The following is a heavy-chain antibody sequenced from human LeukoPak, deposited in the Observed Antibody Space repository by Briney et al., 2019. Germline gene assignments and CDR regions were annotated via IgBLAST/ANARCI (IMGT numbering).Heavy chain of an antibody. D-gene: IGHD3-10*01. J-gene: IGHJ4*02. CDR2: ITASGTTT. CDR3: AKYISDSGAYYAFDY. Sequence: GGYLGFYCAASGFTFSKYAMTWVRQAPGKGLEWVSAITASGTTTYYADSVKGRFTISRDDSKNTLSLQMDSLSAEDTALYYCAKYISDSGAYYAFDYWGQGTLVTVSS. V-gene: IGHV3-23*01. CDR1: GFTFSKYA.